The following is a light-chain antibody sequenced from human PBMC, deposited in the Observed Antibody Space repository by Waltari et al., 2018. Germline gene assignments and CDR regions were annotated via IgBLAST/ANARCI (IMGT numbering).Light chain of an antibody. V-gene: IGLV2-14*01. CDR3: SSYTSSSTEV. CDR2: EVS. Sequence: QSALTQPASVSGSPGPSITISCTGTSSDVGGYNFVSWYQQSPGKAPKLMIYEVSARPSGVSNRFSGSKSGNTASLTISGLQAEDEADYYCSSYTSSSTEVFGGGTKLTVL. CDR1: SSDVGGYNF. J-gene: IGLJ2*01.